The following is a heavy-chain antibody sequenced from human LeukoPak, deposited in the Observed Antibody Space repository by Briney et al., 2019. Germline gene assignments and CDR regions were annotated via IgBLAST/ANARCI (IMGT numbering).Heavy chain of an antibody. CDR1: GFTFSSYW. CDR3: ARVRSIAALGPFDY. V-gene: IGHV3-74*01. J-gene: IGHJ4*02. CDR2: INTDGSST. D-gene: IGHD6-6*01. Sequence: GGALRLSCAASGFTFSSYWMHWVRQAPGKGLVWVSRINTDGSSTSYADSVKGRFTISRDNAKNTLYLQMNSLRAEDTAAYYCARVRSIAALGPFDYWGQGTLVTVSS.